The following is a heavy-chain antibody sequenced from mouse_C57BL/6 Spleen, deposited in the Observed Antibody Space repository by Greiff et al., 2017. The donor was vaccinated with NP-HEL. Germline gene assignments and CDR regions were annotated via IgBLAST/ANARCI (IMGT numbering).Heavy chain of an antibody. CDR1: GFTFSDYG. CDR2: ISSGSSTI. J-gene: IGHJ4*01. Sequence: EVQLVESGGGLVKPGGSLKLSCAASGFTFSDYGMHWVRQAPEKGLEWVAYISSGSSTIYYADTVKGRFTISRDNAKNTLFLQMTSLRSEDTAMYYCARDGSRPLAMDYWGQGTSVTVSS. CDR3: ARDGSRPLAMDY. V-gene: IGHV5-17*01. D-gene: IGHD2-3*01.